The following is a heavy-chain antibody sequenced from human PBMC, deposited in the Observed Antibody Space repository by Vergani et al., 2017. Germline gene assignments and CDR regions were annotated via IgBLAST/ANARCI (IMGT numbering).Heavy chain of an antibody. CDR2: IKQDGSEK. Sequence: EVQLVESGGGLVQPGGSLRLSCAASGFTFSSYWMSWVRQAPGKGLEWVANIKQDGSEKYYVDSVKGRFTISRDNAKNSLYLQMNSLRAEDTAVYSCAGEITGTTRAFDIWGQGIMVTVSS. J-gene: IGHJ3*02. D-gene: IGHD1-20*01. V-gene: IGHV3-7*01. CDR3: AGEITGTTRAFDI. CDR1: GFTFSSYW.